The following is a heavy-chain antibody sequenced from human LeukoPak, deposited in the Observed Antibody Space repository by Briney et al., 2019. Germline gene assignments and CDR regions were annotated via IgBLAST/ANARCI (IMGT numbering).Heavy chain of an antibody. J-gene: IGHJ4*02. D-gene: IGHD3-22*01. V-gene: IGHV3-7*01. CDR2: IKQDGSEK. CDR1: GFTFSNYW. Sequence: PGGSLRLSCAASGFTFSNYWMSWVRQAPGKGLEWVANIKQDGSEKYYVDSVKGRFTISRDNAKNSLYLQMNSLRAEDTAVYYCARDRSPYYYDSSEYYFDYWGQGTLVTVSS. CDR3: ARDRSPYYYDSSEYYFDY.